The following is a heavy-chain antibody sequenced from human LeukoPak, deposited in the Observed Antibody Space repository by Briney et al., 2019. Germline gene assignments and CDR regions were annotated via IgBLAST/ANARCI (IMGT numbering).Heavy chain of an antibody. V-gene: IGHV2-5*02. CDR3: AHTRYSSSNGGNWFDP. CDR2: IYWDDDK. J-gene: IGHJ5*02. D-gene: IGHD6-13*01. Sequence: SGPTLVKPTQTLTLTCTFSGFSLSTSGVGVGWIRQPPGKALEWLALIYWDDDKRYSPSLKSRLTITKDTSKIQVVLTMTNMDPADTATYYCAHTRYSSSNGGNWFDPWGQGTLVTVSS. CDR1: GFSLSTSGVG.